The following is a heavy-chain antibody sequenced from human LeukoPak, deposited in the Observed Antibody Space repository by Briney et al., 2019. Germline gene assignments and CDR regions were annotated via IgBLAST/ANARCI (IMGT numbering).Heavy chain of an antibody. J-gene: IGHJ4*02. CDR1: GGSISSYY. Sequence: PSETLSLTCTVSGGSISSYYWSWIRQPPGKGLEWIGYIYYSGSTNYNPSLKSRVTISVDTSKNQFSLKLSSVTAADTAVYYCARTLDSSGHGYWGQGTLVTVSS. V-gene: IGHV4-59*01. D-gene: IGHD3-22*01. CDR2: IYYSGST. CDR3: ARTLDSSGHGY.